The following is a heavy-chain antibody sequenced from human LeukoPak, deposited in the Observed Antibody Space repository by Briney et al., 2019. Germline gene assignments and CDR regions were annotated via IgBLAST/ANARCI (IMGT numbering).Heavy chain of an antibody. CDR2: INPNSGGT. Sequence: GASVKVSCKASGYTFTGYYMHWVRQAPGQGLEWMGWINPNSGGTNYAQKFQGRVTMTRDTSISTAYMELSRLRSDDTAVYYCARAPLYYDSSGHYYDWGQGTLVTVSS. CDR3: ARAPLYYDSSGHYYD. V-gene: IGHV1-2*02. CDR1: GYTFTGYY. D-gene: IGHD3-22*01. J-gene: IGHJ4*02.